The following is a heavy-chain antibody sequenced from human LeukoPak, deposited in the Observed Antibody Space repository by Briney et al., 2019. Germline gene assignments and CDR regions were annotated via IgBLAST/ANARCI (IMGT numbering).Heavy chain of an antibody. CDR3: ARGSGGFSFDY. Sequence: PGGSLRLSCAASGFTFSRYGMHWVRQAPGKGLEWVAVIWYDGSNEYYADSVKGRFTIFRDNSKNTLHLQMNSLRAEGTAVYYYARGSGGFSFDYWGQGTLVTVSS. CDR1: GFTFSRYG. V-gene: IGHV3-33*01. J-gene: IGHJ4*02. CDR2: IWYDGSNE. D-gene: IGHD2-8*02.